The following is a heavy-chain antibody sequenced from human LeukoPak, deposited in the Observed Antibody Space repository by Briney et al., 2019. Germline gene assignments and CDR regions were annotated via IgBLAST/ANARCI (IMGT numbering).Heavy chain of an antibody. CDR3: TRGAGWLIDY. D-gene: IGHD3-16*01. CDR1: DDSISDYY. V-gene: IGHV4-59*01. Sequence: SETLSLTCTVSDDSISDYYRGWIRQPPGKGLELIGYFHNSGTSTYNTSLKSRVTISADTSKNQFSLKLNSLTTADTAVYYCTRGAGWLIDYWGQGILVTVSS. CDR2: FHNSGTS. J-gene: IGHJ4*02.